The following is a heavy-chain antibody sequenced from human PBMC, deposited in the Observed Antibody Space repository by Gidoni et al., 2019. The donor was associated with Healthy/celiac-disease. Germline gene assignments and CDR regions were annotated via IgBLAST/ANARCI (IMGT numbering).Heavy chain of an antibody. Sequence: EVQRVESGGGLVQPARSLRPSCAASGSTVEDYAMHWVRQAPGKGLEWVSGISWNSGSIGYADSVEGRFAISRDNAKNSLYLQMNSLRAEDTALYYCAKDLVRAAAKGGFDIWGQGTMVTVSS. CDR2: ISWNSGSI. CDR1: GSTVEDYA. V-gene: IGHV3-9*01. J-gene: IGHJ3*02. D-gene: IGHD6-13*01. CDR3: AKDLVRAAAKGGFDI.